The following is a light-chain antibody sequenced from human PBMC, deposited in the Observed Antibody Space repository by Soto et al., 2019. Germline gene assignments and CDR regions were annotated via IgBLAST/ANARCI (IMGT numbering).Light chain of an antibody. CDR1: SSNIGAGYD. J-gene: IGLJ1*01. V-gene: IGLV1-40*01. Sequence: QSVLTQPPSVSGAPGQRVTISCTGSSSNIGAGYDVHWYQQRPGTAPKLLIFGNINRPSGVPDRFSGSKSGTSASLAITGLQAEDEGDYYCQSYGGTLSARYVFGTGTKVTGL. CDR3: QSYGGTLSARYV. CDR2: GNI.